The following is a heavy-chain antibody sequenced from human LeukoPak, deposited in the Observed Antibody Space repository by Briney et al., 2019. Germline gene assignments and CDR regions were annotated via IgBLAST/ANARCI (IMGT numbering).Heavy chain of an antibody. D-gene: IGHD3-22*01. CDR2: INPNSGGT. CDR3: ARLLSGYYYRKDAFDI. CDR1: GYTFTVYY. V-gene: IGHV1-2*06. J-gene: IGHJ3*02. Sequence: ASVKVSCKASGYTFTVYYMHWVRQAPGQGLEWMGRINPNSGGTNYAQKFQGRVTMTRDTSISTAYMELSRLRSDDTAVYYCARLLSGYYYRKDAFDIWGQGTMVTVSS.